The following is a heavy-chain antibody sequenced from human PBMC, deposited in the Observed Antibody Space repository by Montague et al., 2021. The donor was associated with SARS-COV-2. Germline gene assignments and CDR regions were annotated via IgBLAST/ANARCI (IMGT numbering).Heavy chain of an antibody. CDR3: ARDLARGVGAYCTMDV. J-gene: IGHJ6*02. Sequence: SLRLSLSASGFYFRDYGVHWVRQAPGKGLEWVAIISSDGAKKHYADSLKGRFTMSRDNSIYTVYLQMNSLRVDDTAVYYCARDLARGVGAYCTMDVWGQGTTVIVSS. D-gene: IGHD3-10*01. CDR1: GFYFRDYG. CDR2: ISSDGAKK. V-gene: IGHV3-33*01.